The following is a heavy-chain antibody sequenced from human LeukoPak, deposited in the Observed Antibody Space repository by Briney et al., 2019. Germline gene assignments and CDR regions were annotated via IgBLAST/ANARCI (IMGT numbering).Heavy chain of an antibody. CDR3: TRGATEATRYYYGLDV. Sequence: GGSLRLSCAASGFTFSDHYMDWVRQAPGKGLEWVSRTRNKPKGYTTEYAASVRGRFTISRDDSKNSLYLQMSSLKTEDTAVYYCTRGATEATRYYYGLDVWGQGTTVTVSS. CDR1: GFTFSDHY. J-gene: IGHJ6*02. D-gene: IGHD5-12*01. CDR2: TRNKPKGYTT. V-gene: IGHV3-72*01.